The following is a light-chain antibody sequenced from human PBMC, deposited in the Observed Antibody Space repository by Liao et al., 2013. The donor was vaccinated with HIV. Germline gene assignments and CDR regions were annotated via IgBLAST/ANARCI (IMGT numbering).Light chain of an antibody. V-gene: IGLV3-21*04. Sequence: SYVLTQPPSVSVAPGKTARITCGGNNIGSKSVHWYQQKPGQSPVLVIYQDNNRPSGIPERFSGSNSGNTATLTISGTQPMDEADYYCQVWDSSSDVVFGGGTKLTVL. CDR3: QVWDSSSDVV. J-gene: IGLJ2*01. CDR2: QDN. CDR1: NIGSKS.